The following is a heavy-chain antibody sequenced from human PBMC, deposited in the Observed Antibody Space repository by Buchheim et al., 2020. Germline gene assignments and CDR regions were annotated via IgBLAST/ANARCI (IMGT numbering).Heavy chain of an antibody. V-gene: IGHV4-59*01. CDR3: ARDSVRSRTHRFDP. CDR2: IYYNGGP. CDR1: GDSIYSYY. J-gene: IGHJ5*02. D-gene: IGHD6-19*01. Sequence: QMQLQESGPRLVRPSETLSLTCTVSGDSIYSYYWGWLRQPPGKGLEFIGYIYYNGGPNYNPSLKSRVTISVDRSKNQFFLNLTSVTAADTAVYYCARDSVRSRTHRFDPWGQGTL.